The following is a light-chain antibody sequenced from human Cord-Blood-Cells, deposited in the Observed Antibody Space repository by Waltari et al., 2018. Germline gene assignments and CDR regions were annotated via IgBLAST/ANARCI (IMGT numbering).Light chain of an antibody. J-gene: IGLJ2*01. Sequence: HSALTQPASVSGSPGQSINIACTGTSSAVGGYTYVSWYQQHPGKTPKPMIYDVSNRPAGVSNRFSGSKSGNTASLTISGLQAEDEADYYCSSYTSSSTVFGGGTKLTVL. CDR3: SSYTSSSTV. CDR1: SSAVGGYTY. V-gene: IGLV2-14*01. CDR2: DVS.